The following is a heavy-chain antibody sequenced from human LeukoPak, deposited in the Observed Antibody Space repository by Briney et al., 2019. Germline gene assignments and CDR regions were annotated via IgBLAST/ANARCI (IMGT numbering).Heavy chain of an antibody. CDR2: ISYGGDDGSNI. J-gene: IGHJ3*01. CDR3: AIEGVNSPDDTFDV. D-gene: IGHD3-3*01. CDR1: GFTFSSYA. V-gene: IGHV3-30-3*01. Sequence: GGSLRLSCAASGFTFSSYAMHWVRQAPGKGLEWVAVISYGGDDGSNIYYADSVKGRFTISRDNSKSTLYLQMNSLRPEDTAVYYCAIEGVNSPDDTFDVWGQGTMVTVSS.